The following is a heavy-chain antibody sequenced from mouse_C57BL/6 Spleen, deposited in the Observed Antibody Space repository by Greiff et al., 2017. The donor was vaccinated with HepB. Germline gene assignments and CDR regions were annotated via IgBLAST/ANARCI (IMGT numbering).Heavy chain of an antibody. J-gene: IGHJ1*03. CDR1: GFTFSSYA. V-gene: IGHV5-4*01. CDR3: ARDNYYGSSHWYFDV. D-gene: IGHD1-1*01. Sequence: EVQRVESGGGLVKPGGSLKLSCAASGFTFSSYAMSWVRQTPEKRLEWVATISDGGSYTYYPDNVKGRFTISRDNAKNNLYLQMSHLKSEDTAMYYCARDNYYGSSHWYFDVWGTGTTVTVSS. CDR2: ISDGGSYT.